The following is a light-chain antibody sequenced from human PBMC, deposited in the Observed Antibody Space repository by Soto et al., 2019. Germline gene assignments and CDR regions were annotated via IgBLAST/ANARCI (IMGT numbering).Light chain of an antibody. CDR3: QEYGNSPWT. CDR1: QSVSSSY. Sequence: EIVLTQSPGTLSLSPGERATLSCRASQSVSSSYLAWYQQKPGQAPRLLIYGASSRATGIPDRFSGSGSGTDFTLIISKVEPAVSAVYYGQEYGNSPWTFGQGAQVDIK. J-gene: IGKJ1*01. V-gene: IGKV3-20*01. CDR2: GAS.